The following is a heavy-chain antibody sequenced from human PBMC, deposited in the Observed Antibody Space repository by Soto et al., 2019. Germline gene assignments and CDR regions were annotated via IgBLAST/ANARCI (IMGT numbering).Heavy chain of an antibody. V-gene: IGHV1-3*01. CDR3: ARAPKTPPNPLAY. Sequence: APVKVSCKASGYTFTSYAMHWVRQAPGQRLEWMGWINAGNGNTKYSQKFQGRVTITRDTSASTAYMELSSLRSEDTAVYYCARAPKTPPNPLAYWGQGTLVTVSS. CDR1: GYTFTSYA. CDR2: INAGNGNT. J-gene: IGHJ4*02.